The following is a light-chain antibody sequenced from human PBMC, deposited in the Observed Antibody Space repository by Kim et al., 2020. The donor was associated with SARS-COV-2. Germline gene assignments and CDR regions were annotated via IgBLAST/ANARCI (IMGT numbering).Light chain of an antibody. J-gene: IGLJ3*02. Sequence: GGTITLTCGLTSGSVSATHYPGWYQQTPGQAPRTLIYSTNTHSSGVPDRFSGSILGNKAALTITGAQADDESDYYCVLYMGSGIWVFGGGTQLTVL. V-gene: IGLV8-61*01. CDR1: SGSVSATHY. CDR2: STN. CDR3: VLYMGSGIWV.